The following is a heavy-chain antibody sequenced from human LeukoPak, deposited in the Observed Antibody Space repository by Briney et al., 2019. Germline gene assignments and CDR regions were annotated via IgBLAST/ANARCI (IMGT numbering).Heavy chain of an antibody. D-gene: IGHD3-16*02. J-gene: IGHJ4*02. CDR1: GGSISSSNW. Sequence: PSGTLSLTCAVSGGSISSSNWWSWVRQPPGKGLEWIGEIYHSGSTNYNPSLKSRVTISVDTSKNQFSLKLSSVTAADTAVYYCARGPYDYVWGSYRPPGPFDYWGQGTLVTVSS. V-gene: IGHV4-4*02. CDR2: IYHSGST. CDR3: ARGPYDYVWGSYRPPGPFDY.